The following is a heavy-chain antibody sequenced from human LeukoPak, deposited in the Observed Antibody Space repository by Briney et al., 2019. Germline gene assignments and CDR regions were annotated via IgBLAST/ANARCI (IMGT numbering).Heavy chain of an antibody. V-gene: IGHV4-31*03. CDR3: ARVLTPSYYYGMDV. CDR2: IYYSGST. CDR1: GGSISSGGYY. D-gene: IGHD3-9*01. Sequence: SETLSLTCTVSGGSISSGGYYWSWIRQHPGKGLEWIGYIYYSGSTYYNPSLKSRVTISVDTSKNQFSLRLSSVTAADTAVYYCARVLTPSYYYGMDVWGQGTTVTVSS. J-gene: IGHJ6*02.